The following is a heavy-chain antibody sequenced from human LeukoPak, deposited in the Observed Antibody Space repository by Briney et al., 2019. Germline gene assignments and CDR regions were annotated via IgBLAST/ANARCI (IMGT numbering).Heavy chain of an antibody. D-gene: IGHD3-10*01. CDR2: IYYSGTT. V-gene: IGHV4-61*08. Sequence: PSQTLSLTCAVSGGSISSGGYSWSWIRQPPGKGLEWIGYIYYSGTTNYNASLKSRVTISIDTSKNHFSLNLSSVTAADTAVYYCARVEIWSGDVTPDAFDVWGQGTMVTVSS. CDR3: ARVEIWSGDVTPDAFDV. CDR1: GGSISSGGYS. J-gene: IGHJ3*01.